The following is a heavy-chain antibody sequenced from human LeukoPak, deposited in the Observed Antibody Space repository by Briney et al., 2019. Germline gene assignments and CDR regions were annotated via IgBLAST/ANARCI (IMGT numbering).Heavy chain of an antibody. J-gene: IGHJ6*02. CDR2: IIPIFGTA. D-gene: IGHD4-11*01. CDR1: GYTFTSYY. Sequence: ASVKVSCKASGYTFTSYYMHWVRQAPGQGLEWMGGIIPIFGTANYAQKFQGRVTITRDTSASTAYMELSSLRSEDTAVYYCARDTVPRTIMTTVTTTYYYGMDVWGQGTTVTVSS. V-gene: IGHV1-46*01. CDR3: ARDTVPRTIMTTVTTTYYYGMDV.